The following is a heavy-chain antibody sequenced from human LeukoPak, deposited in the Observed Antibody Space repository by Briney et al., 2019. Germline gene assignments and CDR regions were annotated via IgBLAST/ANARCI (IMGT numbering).Heavy chain of an antibody. CDR2: IYYSGST. CDR3: ARDRETLDF. J-gene: IGHJ4*02. CDR1: GGSISSSTYY. Sequence: SETLSLTCTVSGGSISSSTYYWGWIRQPPGKGLEWIGSIYYSGSTYHNPSLKSRVTISVDTSKNRVSLKLSSVTAADTAVYYCARDRETLDFWGQGTLVTVSS. V-gene: IGHV4-39*07.